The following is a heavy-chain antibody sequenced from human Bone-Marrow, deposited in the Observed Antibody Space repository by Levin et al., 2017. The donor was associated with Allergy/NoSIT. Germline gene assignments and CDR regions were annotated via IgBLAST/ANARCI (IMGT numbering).Heavy chain of an antibody. CDR1: GYSFSTYW. CDR3: ARRDLDKIFGMDV. D-gene: IGHD3/OR15-3a*01. J-gene: IGHJ6*02. CDR2: IDPGDSDT. V-gene: IGHV5-51*01. Sequence: KAGESLKISCQGSGYSFSTYWVAWVRQVPGKGLEWMGIIDPGDSDTRYSPSFQGQVTISVDKSINTAYLQWSSLTASDTGIYYCARRDLDKIFGMDVWGQGTTVTVSS.